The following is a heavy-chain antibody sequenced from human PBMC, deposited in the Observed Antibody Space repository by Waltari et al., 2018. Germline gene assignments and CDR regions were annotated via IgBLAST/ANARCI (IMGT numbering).Heavy chain of an antibody. CDR3: ARGARRTSQTTGWWYFDL. J-gene: IGHJ2*01. D-gene: IGHD4-17*01. V-gene: IGHV3-74*03. Sequence: EVQLVESGGGLVQPGGSLRLSCEASEFTFSLYWMHWVRQVPGRGLEGVARRNRDGSSIKYSDSVKGRFTIAKDNARNTVYLQMNSLRAEDTAIYYCARGARRTSQTTGWWYFDLWGRGTLLTVSS. CDR2: RNRDGSSI. CDR1: EFTFSLYW.